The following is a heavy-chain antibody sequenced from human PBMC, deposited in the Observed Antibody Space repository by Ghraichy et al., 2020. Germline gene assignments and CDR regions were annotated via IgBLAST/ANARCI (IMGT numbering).Heavy chain of an antibody. D-gene: IGHD3-22*01. CDR3: AHSLRFSAGSGSHYPVFDF. CDR1: GFSLRTSGGG. J-gene: IGHJ4*02. V-gene: IGHV2-5*01. Sequence: SGPTLVKPTQTLTLTCTFSGFSLRTSGGGVAWIRQPPGKALEWLALIYWNDDKWYRPSLRNRLTITKDTSGSRVVLTVTNVDPVDTATYYCAHSLRFSAGSGSHYPVFDFWGLGTLLTVSA. CDR2: IYWNDDK.